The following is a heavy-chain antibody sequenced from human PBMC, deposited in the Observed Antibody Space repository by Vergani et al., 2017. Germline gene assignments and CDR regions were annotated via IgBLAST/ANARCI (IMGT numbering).Heavy chain of an antibody. V-gene: IGHV4-61*10. CDR3: AGDQPYCSSTSCYRYFDL. Sequence: QVQLQESGPGLVKPSETLSLTCTVSGGSVSSGSYYWSWIRQPAGKGLGWIGYIYYSGSTNYNPSLKSRVTMSVDTSKNQFSRKLSSVTAADTAVYYCAGDQPYCSSTSCYRYFDLWGRGTLVTVSS. D-gene: IGHD2-2*01. CDR1: GGSVSSGSYY. J-gene: IGHJ2*01. CDR2: IYYSGST.